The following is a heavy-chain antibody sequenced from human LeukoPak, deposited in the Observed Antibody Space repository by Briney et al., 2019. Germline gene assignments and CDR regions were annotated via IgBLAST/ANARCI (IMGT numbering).Heavy chain of an antibody. D-gene: IGHD2-15*01. CDR2: IKQDGSET. V-gene: IGHV3-7*01. CDR1: GVSFSGYY. J-gene: IGHJ4*02. Sequence: PSETLSLTCAVYGVSFSGYYWSWIRQAPGKGLEWVANIKQDGSETYYLDSVKGRFTISRDNAKNSMYLQMNSLRAEDTAVYYCVGCSGGTCSDFDYWGRGTLVTVSS. CDR3: VGCSGGTCSDFDY.